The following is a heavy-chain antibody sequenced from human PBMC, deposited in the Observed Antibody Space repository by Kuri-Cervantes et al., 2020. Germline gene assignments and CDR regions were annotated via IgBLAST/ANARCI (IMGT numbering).Heavy chain of an antibody. CDR3: ARAHPSYYYDSSGYAEYFQH. CDR2: ISAYNGNT. Sequence: ASVKVSCKASGYTFTSYGISWVRQAPGQGLEWMGWISAYNGNTNYAQKLQGRVTMTTDTSTSTAYMELRSLRSDDTAVYYCARAHPSYYYDSSGYAEYFQHWGQGTLVTVSS. V-gene: IGHV1-18*01. J-gene: IGHJ1*01. CDR1: GYTFTSYG. D-gene: IGHD3-22*01.